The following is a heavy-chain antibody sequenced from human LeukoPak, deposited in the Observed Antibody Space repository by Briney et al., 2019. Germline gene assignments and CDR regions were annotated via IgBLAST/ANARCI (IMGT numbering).Heavy chain of an antibody. CDR1: GGSFSGYY. V-gene: IGHV4-34*01. CDR3: ARRDFGVVIFDP. Sequence: SETLSLTCAVYGGSFSGYYWSWIRQPPGKGLEWIGEINHSGSTNYNPSLKSRVTISVDTSKNQFSLKLSSVTAADTAVYYCARRDFGVVIFDPWGQGTLVTVSS. D-gene: IGHD3-3*01. CDR2: INHSGST. J-gene: IGHJ5*02.